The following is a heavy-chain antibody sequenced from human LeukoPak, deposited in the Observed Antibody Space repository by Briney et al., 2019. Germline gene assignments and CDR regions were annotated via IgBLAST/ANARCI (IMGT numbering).Heavy chain of an antibody. J-gene: IGHJ4*02. Sequence: SETLSLTCTVSGGSISSYYWSWIRQPPGKGLEWIGYIYHSGSTDYNPSLKSRVTISVDTSKNQFSLKLSSVTAADTAVYYCALRTGTTGYYFDYWGQGTLVTVSS. V-gene: IGHV4-59*01. CDR3: ALRTGTTGYYFDY. D-gene: IGHD1-1*01. CDR1: GGSISSYY. CDR2: IYHSGST.